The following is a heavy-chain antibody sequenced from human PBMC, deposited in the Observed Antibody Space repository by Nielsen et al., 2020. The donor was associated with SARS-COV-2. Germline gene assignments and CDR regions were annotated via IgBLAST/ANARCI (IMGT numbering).Heavy chain of an antibody. J-gene: IGHJ5*02. CDR2: IRGKPFGGRG. D-gene: IGHD2-15*01. CDR3: SRGDCSGGSCYSGGWFNP. Sequence: GESLKISCGASGITFKYAWMSWVRQPPGKGLEWVGVIRGKPFGGRGEYAASVKDRFSFSRDDFKNVGYLQMNGLRTEDTAVYYCSRGDCSGGSCYSGGWFNPWGQGSLVTVSS. V-gene: IGHV3-49*02. CDR1: GITFKYAW.